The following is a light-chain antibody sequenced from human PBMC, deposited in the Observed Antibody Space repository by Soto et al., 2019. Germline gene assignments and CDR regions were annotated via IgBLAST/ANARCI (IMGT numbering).Light chain of an antibody. V-gene: IGKV4-1*01. CDR2: WAS. J-gene: IGKJ1*01. CDR1: QSVLHRSKRKNY. Sequence: DIVMTQSPDSLAVSLGEMTTINCRSSQSVLHRSKRKNYLAWYQQKAGQPPKLLISWASTRESGVPDRFSGSGSGTDFTLTISSLQAEDVATYYCQQYYSGRTFGQGTKVEI. CDR3: QQYYSGRT.